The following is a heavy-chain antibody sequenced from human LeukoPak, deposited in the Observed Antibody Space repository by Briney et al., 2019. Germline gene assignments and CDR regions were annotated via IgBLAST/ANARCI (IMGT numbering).Heavy chain of an antibody. CDR1: GFIFSNYG. J-gene: IGHJ4*02. D-gene: IGHD3-10*01. V-gene: IGHV3-33*01. CDR2: IWYDGYNK. CDR3: ARVSHYGSGYYYTLAY. Sequence: GGSLRLSCAASGFIFSNYGMHWVRQAPGKGLEWVAGIWYDGYNKFYADSAKGRFTISRDNSKNTLYLQMSSLRAEDTALYYCARVSHYGSGYYYTLAYWGQGILVTVSS.